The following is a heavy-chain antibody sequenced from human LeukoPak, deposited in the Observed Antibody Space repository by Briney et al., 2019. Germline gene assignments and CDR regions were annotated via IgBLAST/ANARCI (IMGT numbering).Heavy chain of an antibody. Sequence: SETLSLTCTVSGGSISSSSYYWGWIRQPPGKGLEWIGRIYYSGSTYYNPSLTSRVTISVDTSKNQFSLKLSSVTAADTAVYYCARPNPYDFWSGYSTWFDPWGQGTLVTVSS. D-gene: IGHD3-3*01. CDR2: IYYSGST. V-gene: IGHV4-39*01. CDR1: GGSISSSSYY. CDR3: ARPNPYDFWSGYSTWFDP. J-gene: IGHJ5*02.